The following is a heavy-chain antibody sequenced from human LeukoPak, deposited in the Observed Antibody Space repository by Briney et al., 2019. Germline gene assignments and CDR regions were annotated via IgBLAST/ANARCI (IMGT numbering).Heavy chain of an antibody. CDR3: ARGNAWDRSRDWFDP. V-gene: IGHV1-18*01. CDR2: ISVYNGNT. J-gene: IGHJ5*02. D-gene: IGHD3-16*01. CDR1: GYTFTNYG. Sequence: ASVRVSCKASGYTFTNYGINWVRQAPGQGLEWMGWISVYNGNTNYAQKLQGRVTMTIDTSTRTAYMELRSLRSDDTAVYYCARGNAWDRSRDWFDPWGQGTLVTVSS.